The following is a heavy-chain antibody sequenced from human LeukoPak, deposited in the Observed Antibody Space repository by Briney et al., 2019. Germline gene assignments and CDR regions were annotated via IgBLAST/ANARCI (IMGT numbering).Heavy chain of an antibody. CDR2: IYYSGST. J-gene: IGHJ5*02. D-gene: IGHD3-10*01. Sequence: SETLSLTCTVSGGSISSSSYYWGCIRPPPGKGLEWTGSIYYSGSTYYNPSLKSRVTISVDTSKNQFSLKLSSVTAADTAVYYCARRRGVIQMWFDPWGQGTLVTVSS. CDR1: GGSISSSSYY. CDR3: ARRRGVIQMWFDP. V-gene: IGHV4-39*01.